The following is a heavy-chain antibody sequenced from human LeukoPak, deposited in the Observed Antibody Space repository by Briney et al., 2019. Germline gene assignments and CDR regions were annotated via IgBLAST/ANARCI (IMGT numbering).Heavy chain of an antibody. CDR3: ARDAYYYGSGSYPFDY. CDR1: GGSVSTSSYY. CDR2: MYTSGST. Sequence: MSSETLSLTCTVSGGSVSTSSYYWGWIRQPPGKGLEWIGRMYTSGSTNYNPSLKSRVTMSVDTSRNQFSLKLSSVTAADTAVYYCARDAYYYGSGSYPFDYWGQGTLVTVSP. V-gene: IGHV4-39*07. J-gene: IGHJ4*02. D-gene: IGHD3-10*01.